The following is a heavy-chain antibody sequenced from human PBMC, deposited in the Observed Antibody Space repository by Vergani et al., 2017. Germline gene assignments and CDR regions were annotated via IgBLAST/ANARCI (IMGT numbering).Heavy chain of an antibody. Sequence: EVQLLESGGGLVQPGGSLRLSCAASGFTFSSYAMSWVRQAPGKGLEWVSAISGSGGSTYYADSVKGRFTISRDNSKNTLYLQMNSLKTEDTAVYYCTTHNWNDEAYWGQGTLVTVSS. CDR3: TTHNWNDEAY. CDR1: GFTFSSYA. J-gene: IGHJ4*02. V-gene: IGHV3-23*01. CDR2: ISGSGGST. D-gene: IGHD1-1*01.